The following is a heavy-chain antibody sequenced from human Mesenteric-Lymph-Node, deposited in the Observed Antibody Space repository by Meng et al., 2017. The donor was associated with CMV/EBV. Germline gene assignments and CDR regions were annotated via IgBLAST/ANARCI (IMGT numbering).Heavy chain of an antibody. CDR2: IRSKANSYAT. CDR3: SGLGDLQSGY. Sequence: CPASVFPFSGSTMHWVRQASGKGLEWVGRIRSKANSYATAYAASVKGRFTISRDDSKNTAYLQMNSLKTEDTAVYYCSGLGDLQSGYWGQGTLVTVSS. V-gene: IGHV3-73*01. D-gene: IGHD1-26*01. CDR1: VFPFSGST. J-gene: IGHJ4*02.